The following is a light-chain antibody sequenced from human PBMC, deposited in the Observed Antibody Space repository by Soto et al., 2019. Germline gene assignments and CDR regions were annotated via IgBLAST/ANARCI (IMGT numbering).Light chain of an antibody. CDR2: WAS. CDR1: QSVLYSSNNKNY. Sequence: DIVMTQSPDSLAVSLGERATINCKSSQSVLYSSNNKNYLAWYQQKPGQPPKLLIYWASTRESGVPDRFCGSGSGTDFTLTISSLQAEDVAVYYCQQYYSTPTWTFGQGTKVEIK. J-gene: IGKJ1*01. CDR3: QQYYSTPTWT. V-gene: IGKV4-1*01.